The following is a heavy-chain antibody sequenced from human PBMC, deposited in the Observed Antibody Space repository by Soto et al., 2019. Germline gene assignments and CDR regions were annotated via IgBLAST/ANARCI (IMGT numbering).Heavy chain of an antibody. J-gene: IGHJ4*02. D-gene: IGHD5-12*01. Sequence: SETLSLTCNVSGGSISNYHWSWIRQPPGKGLEWIGYINNSGSTNYNPSLKSRVTISVDRSKNQISLKLSSVTAADTAVYYCAAGGGLPRYYWGQGTLVTVSS. CDR3: AAGGGLPRYY. V-gene: IGHV4-59*12. CDR2: INNSGST. CDR1: GGSISNYH.